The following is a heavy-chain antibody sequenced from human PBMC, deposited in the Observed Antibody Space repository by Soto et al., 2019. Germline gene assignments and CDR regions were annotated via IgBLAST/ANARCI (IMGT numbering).Heavy chain of an antibody. CDR2: LYSSRDT. Sequence: ETPSLTFSVSGGTISSNSYSWGWIRQPPGEGLEWIGALYSSRDTYYNPSLKSRVTISADTSQNQFSLDLTSVIATDTAVYFCARHPGYCSGGSCNGQHTLDVWGQGTTVTVSS. D-gene: IGHD2-15*01. CDR1: GGTISSNSYS. CDR3: ARHPGYCSGGSCNGQHTLDV. V-gene: IGHV4-39*01. J-gene: IGHJ6*01.